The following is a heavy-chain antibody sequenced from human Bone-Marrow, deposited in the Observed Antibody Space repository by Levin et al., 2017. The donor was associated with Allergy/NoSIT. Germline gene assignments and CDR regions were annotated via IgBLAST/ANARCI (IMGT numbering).Heavy chain of an antibody. Sequence: GGSLRLSCAASGFNFSDRGMHWVRQAPGKGLEWVGIMWYDGTDKHYADSVRGRFIISRDNSKNTLYLQMNSLRAEDTAVYYCARDLDTSELFDSWGQGTLVTVAS. D-gene: IGHD1-1*01. CDR1: GFNFSDRG. V-gene: IGHV3-33*08. CDR2: MWYDGTDK. CDR3: ARDLDTSELFDS. J-gene: IGHJ4*02.